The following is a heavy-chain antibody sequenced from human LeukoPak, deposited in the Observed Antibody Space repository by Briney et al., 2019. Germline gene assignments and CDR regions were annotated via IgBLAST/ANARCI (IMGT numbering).Heavy chain of an antibody. CDR2: ISAYNGKT. Sequence: ASVKVSCKASGYSFTSYYITWVRQAPGQGLEWMGWISAYNGKTNYAPMLQGRVTMATDTSTSTTYMELRSLRSDDTAVYYCARVTGDGMDVWGQGTTVTVSS. V-gene: IGHV1-18*01. CDR3: ARVTGDGMDV. J-gene: IGHJ6*02. CDR1: GYSFTSYY.